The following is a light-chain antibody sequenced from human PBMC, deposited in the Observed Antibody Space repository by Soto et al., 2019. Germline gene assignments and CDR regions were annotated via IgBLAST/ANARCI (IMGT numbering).Light chain of an antibody. V-gene: IGLV2-14*01. J-gene: IGLJ2*01. CDR2: DVS. CDR3: CSYTSTNVVI. CDR1: SGDIGDYKY. Sequence: QSALTQPASVSGSPGQSITISCTGSSGDIGDYKYVSWYKQHPGKAPKLMIYDVSNRPSGVSNRFSGSKSGNTASLTISGLQAEDEADYYCCSYTSTNVVIFGGGTQLTVL.